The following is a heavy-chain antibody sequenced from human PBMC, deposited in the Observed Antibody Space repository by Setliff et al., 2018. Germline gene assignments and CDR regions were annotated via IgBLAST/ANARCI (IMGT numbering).Heavy chain of an antibody. CDR1: GFTFSSYA. D-gene: IGHD5-18*01. CDR3: ARVSRSYGLPLDY. J-gene: IGHJ4*02. CDR2: ISGSGGST. V-gene: IGHV3-23*01. Sequence: AGGSLRLSCAASGFTFSSYAMSWVRQAPGKGLEWVSAISGSGGSTYYADSVKGRFTISRDNAKNSLYLQMNSLRAEDTAVYYCARVSRSYGLPLDYWGQGTLVTVSS.